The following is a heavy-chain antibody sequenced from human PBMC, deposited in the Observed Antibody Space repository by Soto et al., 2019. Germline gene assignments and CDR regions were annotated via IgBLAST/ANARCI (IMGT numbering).Heavy chain of an antibody. CDR2: ISGGGGRT. V-gene: IGHV3-23*01. CDR1: GFTFSSYA. D-gene: IGHD6-19*01. J-gene: IGHJ3*02. Sequence: GGSLRRSCAASGFTFSSYAMNWVRQGPGKGLEWVSAISGGGGRTYYADSVKGRFTISRDNSKNTLYLQMNSLRAEDTAIYYCAKLSGEQWMVRVYDFDIWGRGTMVTASS. CDR3: AKLSGEQWMVRVYDFDI.